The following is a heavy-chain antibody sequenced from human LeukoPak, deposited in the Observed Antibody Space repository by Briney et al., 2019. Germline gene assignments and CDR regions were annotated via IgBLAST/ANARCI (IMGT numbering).Heavy chain of an antibody. CDR3: VRYPLACGGICYSVPYWFDP. CDR2: IYYRGST. Sequence: SETLSLTCTVSGGSISTYYWSWIRQPPGKGLEWIGYIYYRGSTNYNPSLKSRVTISVDTSKNQFSLKLSSVTAADTAVYYCVRYPLACGGICYSVPYWFDPWGQGTLVTVSS. CDR1: GGSISTYY. V-gene: IGHV4-59*08. J-gene: IGHJ5*02. D-gene: IGHD2-15*01.